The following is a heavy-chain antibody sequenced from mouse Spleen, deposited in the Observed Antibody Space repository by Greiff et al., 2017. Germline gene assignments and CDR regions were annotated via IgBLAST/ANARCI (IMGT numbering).Heavy chain of an antibody. Sequence: DVHLVESGGGLVQPGGSLKLSCAASGFTFSSYTMSWVRQTPEKRLEWVAYISNGGGSTYYPDTVKGRFTISRDNAKNTLYLQMSSLKSEDTAMYYCARMITTYFDVWGAGTTVTVSS. D-gene: IGHD2-4*01. CDR3: ARMITTYFDV. CDR1: GFTFSSYT. CDR2: ISNGGGST. V-gene: IGHV5-12-2*01. J-gene: IGHJ1*01.